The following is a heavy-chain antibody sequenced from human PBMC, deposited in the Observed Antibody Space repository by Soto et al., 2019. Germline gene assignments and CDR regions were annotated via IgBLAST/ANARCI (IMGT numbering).Heavy chain of an antibody. Sequence: QVQLVQSGAEVKKPGASVKVSCKASGYTFTSYDINWVRQAAGQGLEWMGWMNPNSGNTGYAQKFQGRVTMTRNTSISTAYMELSSLRSEDTAVYYCARGGITIFGVAYGMDVWGQGTTVTVSS. V-gene: IGHV1-8*01. J-gene: IGHJ6*02. D-gene: IGHD3-3*01. CDR2: MNPNSGNT. CDR1: GYTFTSYD. CDR3: ARGGITIFGVAYGMDV.